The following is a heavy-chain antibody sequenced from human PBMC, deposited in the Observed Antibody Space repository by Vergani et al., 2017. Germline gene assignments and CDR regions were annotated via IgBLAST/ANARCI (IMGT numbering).Heavy chain of an antibody. CDR1: GFTFSDFS. CDR3: ASDCTSGGRPDNYGMDV. CDR2: IGSSGPYI. J-gene: IGHJ6*02. V-gene: IGHV3-21*06. D-gene: IGHD2-8*01. Sequence: VQLVESGGGLVKPGGSLRLSCAASGFTFSDFSMSWVRQAPGKGLEWVAFIGSSGPYINYADSVKGRFIISRDNTNNSLFLQLRSLRAEDAAVYYCASDCTSGGRPDNYGMDVWGQGATVTVSS.